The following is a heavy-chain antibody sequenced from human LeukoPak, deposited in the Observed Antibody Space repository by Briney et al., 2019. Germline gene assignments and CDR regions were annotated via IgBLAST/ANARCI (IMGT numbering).Heavy chain of an antibody. CDR3: ARDSGLTTEDY. D-gene: IGHD4-11*01. CDR2: IYSGGNT. J-gene: IGHJ4*02. Sequence: GGSLRLSCAASGFTFSSYWMSWVRQAPGKGLGWVSVIYSGGNTHYADSVKGRFTISRDNSKNTFYLQMNSLRAEDTAVYYCARDSGLTTEDYWGQGTLVTVSS. CDR1: GFTFSSYW. V-gene: IGHV3-53*01.